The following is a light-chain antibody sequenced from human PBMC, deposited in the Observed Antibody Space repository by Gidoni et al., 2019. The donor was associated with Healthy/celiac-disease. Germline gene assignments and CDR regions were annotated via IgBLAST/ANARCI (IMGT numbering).Light chain of an antibody. Sequence: QSPPTQPASASGSPGPSITISCTGTSTRVGGYNYDSCYQQQPRQAHKLMLNEVSNRPPAVSNRIPGSKSGNTASLTISGLQAEDEADYYCSSYTSSSTPHVVFGGGTKLTVL. CDR3: SSYTSSSTPHVV. CDR2: EVS. J-gene: IGLJ2*01. CDR1: STRVGGYNY. V-gene: IGLV2-14*01.